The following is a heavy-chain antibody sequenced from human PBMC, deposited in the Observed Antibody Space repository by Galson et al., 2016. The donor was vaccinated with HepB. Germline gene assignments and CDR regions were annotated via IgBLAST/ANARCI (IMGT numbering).Heavy chain of an antibody. V-gene: IGHV3-74*01. CDR1: GFTFSSCW. J-gene: IGHJ4*02. CDR2: INSDGSST. CDR3: ARVGAFMEWSLGY. D-gene: IGHD3-3*02. Sequence: SLRLSCAASGFTFSSCWMHWVRQAPGKGLVWVSRINSDGSSTSYADSVKGRFTISRDNAKNTLYLQMNSLRAEDTAVYYCARVGAFMEWSLGYWGQGTLVTVSS.